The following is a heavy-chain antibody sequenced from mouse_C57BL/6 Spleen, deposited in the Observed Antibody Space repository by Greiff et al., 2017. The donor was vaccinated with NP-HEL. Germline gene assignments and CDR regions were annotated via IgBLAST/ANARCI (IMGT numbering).Heavy chain of an antibody. Sequence: QVQLKESGPGLVAPSQCLSITCTVSGFSFTSYAISWVRQPPGKGLEWLGVIWPGGGTNYNSARKSRLSISKDNTKSQVFLKMNSLQTDDTARYYCAREELGREYYAMDYWGQGTSVTVSS. CDR1: GFSFTSYA. V-gene: IGHV2-9-1*01. J-gene: IGHJ4*01. CDR2: IWPGGGT. CDR3: AREELGREYYAMDY. D-gene: IGHD4-1*01.